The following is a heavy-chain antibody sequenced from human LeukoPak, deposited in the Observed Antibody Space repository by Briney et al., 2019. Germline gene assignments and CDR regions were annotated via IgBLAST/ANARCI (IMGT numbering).Heavy chain of an antibody. V-gene: IGHV3-23*01. J-gene: IGHJ4*02. CDR2: ISGGGGTT. Sequence: PGGSLTLSCAASGFVFKSYVMSWIRQAPGKGLEWVSTISGGGGTTYYADSVKGRFTISRDNAKNTLSLQMNSLRAEDTAVYYCAKGALSAVAPFDYWGQGTLVTVSS. CDR1: GFVFKSYV. D-gene: IGHD6-19*01. CDR3: AKGALSAVAPFDY.